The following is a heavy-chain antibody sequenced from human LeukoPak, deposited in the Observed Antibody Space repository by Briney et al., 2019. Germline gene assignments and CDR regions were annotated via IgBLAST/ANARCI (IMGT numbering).Heavy chain of an antibody. CDR1: GFTFSDYY. D-gene: IGHD2-8*01. Sequence: GSLRLSCAASGFTFSDYYMSWLRQAPGKGLEWVSYISSSGSTIYYADSVKGRFTISRDNAKNSLYLQMNSLRAEDTAVYYCARAAQYCTNGVCYTRSHFDYWGQGTLVTVSS. J-gene: IGHJ4*02. CDR2: ISSSGSTI. V-gene: IGHV3-11*01. CDR3: ARAAQYCTNGVCYTRSHFDY.